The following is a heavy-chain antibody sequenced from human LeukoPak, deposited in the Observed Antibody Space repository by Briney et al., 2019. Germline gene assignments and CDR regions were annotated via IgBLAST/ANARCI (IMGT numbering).Heavy chain of an antibody. Sequence: GGSLRLSCTASGFTFSSYAMSWVRQAPGKGLEWVSDISGSGGSTYYADSVKGRFTISRDNSKNTLYLQMNSLRAEDTAVYYCALVREAATLLPDYWGQGTLVTVSS. J-gene: IGHJ4*02. CDR2: ISGSGGST. V-gene: IGHV3-23*01. CDR3: ALVREAATLLPDY. D-gene: IGHD2-15*01. CDR1: GFTFSSYA.